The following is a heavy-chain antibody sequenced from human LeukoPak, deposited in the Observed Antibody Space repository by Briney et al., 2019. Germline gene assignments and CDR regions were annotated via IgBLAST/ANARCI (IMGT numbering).Heavy chain of an antibody. CDR2: ISPSGGSS. D-gene: IGHD4-17*01. CDR3: ARDHYGDYVPFDY. Sequence: ASVKVSCKASGYTFTSYYMHWVRQAPGQGLEWMGIISPSGGSSSYAQKFQGRVTMTRDTSTSTVYMELSSLRSEDTAVYYCARDHYGDYVPFDYWGQGTLVTVSS. J-gene: IGHJ4*02. V-gene: IGHV1-46*01. CDR1: GYTFTSYY.